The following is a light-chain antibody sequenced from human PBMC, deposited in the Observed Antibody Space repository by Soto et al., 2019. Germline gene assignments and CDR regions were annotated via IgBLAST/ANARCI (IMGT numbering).Light chain of an antibody. J-gene: IGKJ3*01. CDR2: GAS. V-gene: IGKV3-15*01. Sequence: EIVLTQSPGTLSLSPGEGATLSCRASQSVGRDLAWYQQKPGQAPRLLIYGASTRATGIPARFTGSGSGTEFTLAINSLQSEGFAVYWCQQYNTWPPTFGPGTKVDIK. CDR1: QSVGRD. CDR3: QQYNTWPPT.